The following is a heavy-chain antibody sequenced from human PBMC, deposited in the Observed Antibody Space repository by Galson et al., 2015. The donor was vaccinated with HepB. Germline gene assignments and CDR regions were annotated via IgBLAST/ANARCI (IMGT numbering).Heavy chain of an antibody. CDR2: INSDGSST. D-gene: IGHD3-10*01. V-gene: IGHV3-74*01. J-gene: IGHJ5*02. CDR1: GFTFSSYW. CDR3: ARDRRYYYGSGSYLFDP. Sequence: SLRLSCAASGFTFSSYWMHWVRQAPGKGLVWVSRINSDGSSTSYADSVKGRFTISRDNAKNTLYLQMNSLRAEDTAVYYCARDRRYYYGSGSYLFDPWGQGTLVTVSS.